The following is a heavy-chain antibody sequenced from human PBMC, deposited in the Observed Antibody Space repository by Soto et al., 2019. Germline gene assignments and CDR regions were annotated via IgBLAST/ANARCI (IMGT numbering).Heavy chain of an antibody. CDR2: IYYSGST. V-gene: IGHV4-59*01. CDR3: ASTPFYVHAGYFQH. D-gene: IGHD3-16*01. CDR1: GGSISSYY. Sequence: SSETLSLTCTVSGGSISSYYWSWIRQPPGKGLEWIGYIYYSGSTNYNPSLKSRVTISVDTSKNQFSLKLSSVTAADTAVYYCASTPFYVHAGYFQHWGQGTLVTVSS. J-gene: IGHJ1*01.